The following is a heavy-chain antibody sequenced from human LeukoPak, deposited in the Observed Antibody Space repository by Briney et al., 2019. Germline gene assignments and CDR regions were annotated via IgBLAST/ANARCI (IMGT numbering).Heavy chain of an antibody. CDR2: INPSGGST. Sequence: ASVKVSCKASGYTFTGYYMHWVRQAPGQGLEWMGIINPSGGSTSYAQKFQGRVTMTRGTSTSTVYMELSSLRSEDTAVYYCARCGEEDWYFDLWGRGTLVTVSS. CDR1: GYTFTGYY. V-gene: IGHV1-46*01. D-gene: IGHD3-10*01. CDR3: ARCGEEDWYFDL. J-gene: IGHJ2*01.